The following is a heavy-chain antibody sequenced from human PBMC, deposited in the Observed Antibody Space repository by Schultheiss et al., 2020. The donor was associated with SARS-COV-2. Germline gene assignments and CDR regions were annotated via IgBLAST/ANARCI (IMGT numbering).Heavy chain of an antibody. CDR3: ARGGYYGDFYYYGMDV. J-gene: IGHJ6*02. V-gene: IGHV3-23*01. CDR2: ISGSGGST. Sequence: GGSLRLSCAASGFTFSSYAMSWVRQAPGKGLEWVSAISGSGGSTYYADSVKGRFTISRDNSKNTLYLQMNSLRAEDTAVYYCARGGYYGDFYYYGMDVWGQGTTVTVSS. CDR1: GFTFSSYA. D-gene: IGHD4-17*01.